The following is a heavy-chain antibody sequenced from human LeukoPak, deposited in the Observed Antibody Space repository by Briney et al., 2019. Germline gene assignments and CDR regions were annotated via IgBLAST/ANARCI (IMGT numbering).Heavy chain of an antibody. CDR1: GGSFSGYY. D-gene: IGHD3-22*01. V-gene: IGHV4-34*01. CDR3: ARDSSGYYYDAFDI. J-gene: IGHJ3*02. Sequence: SETLSLTCAVYGGSFSGYYWSWIRQPPGKGLEWIGTIYYSESTYYNPSLKSRVTISVDSSKNQFSLRLSSVTAADTAVYYCARDSSGYYYDAFDIWGQGTMVTVSA. CDR2: IYYSEST.